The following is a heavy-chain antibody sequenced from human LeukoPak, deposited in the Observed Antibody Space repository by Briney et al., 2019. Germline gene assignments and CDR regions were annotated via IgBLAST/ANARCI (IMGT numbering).Heavy chain of an antibody. CDR3: ARVRRYVDWLLGPLDY. CDR1: GFTFSSYE. D-gene: IGHD3-9*01. V-gene: IGHV3-48*03. Sequence: PGGSLRLSCAASGFTFSSYEMNWVRQAPGKGLEWVSYISSSGSTIYYADSVKGRFTISRDNAKNSLYLQMNSLRAEDTAVYYCARVRRYVDWLLGPLDYWGQGTLVTVSS. CDR2: ISSSGSTI. J-gene: IGHJ4*02.